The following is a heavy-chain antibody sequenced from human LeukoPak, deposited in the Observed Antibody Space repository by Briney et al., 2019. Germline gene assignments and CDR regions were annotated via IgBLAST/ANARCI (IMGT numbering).Heavy chain of an antibody. J-gene: IGHJ1*01. Sequence: GGSLRLSCSASGFTFSSYAMHWVRQAPGKGLEYVSAISSNGGSTYYADSVKGRFTISRDNSKNTLYLQMSSLRAVDTAVYYCVKSPYYYDSSGYYNVGYFQHWGQGTLVTVSS. V-gene: IGHV3-64D*06. CDR2: ISSNGGST. D-gene: IGHD3-22*01. CDR3: VKSPYYYDSSGYYNVGYFQH. CDR1: GFTFSSYA.